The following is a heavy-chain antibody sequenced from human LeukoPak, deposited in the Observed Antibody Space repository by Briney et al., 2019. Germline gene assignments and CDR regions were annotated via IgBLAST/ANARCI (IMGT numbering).Heavy chain of an antibody. V-gene: IGHV1-18*01. CDR3: ARGHSSGRDYYFDY. Sequence: ASVKVSCKTSGYSFITYSISWVRQAPGQGLEWMGWISGYSGNTNYAQKLQGRVTMTIDTSTGTAYMELRSLRSDDTAAYYCARGHSSGRDYYFDYWGQGTLVTVSS. CDR2: ISGYSGNT. CDR1: GYSFITYS. D-gene: IGHD6-19*01. J-gene: IGHJ4*02.